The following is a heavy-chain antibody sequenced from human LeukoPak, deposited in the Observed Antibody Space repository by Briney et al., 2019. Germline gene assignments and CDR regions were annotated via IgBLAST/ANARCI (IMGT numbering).Heavy chain of an antibody. CDR2: IDPSGGST. V-gene: IGHV1-46*01. CDR1: GYTFTSYY. CDR3: ARESPKITMVRGVIKD. D-gene: IGHD3-10*01. J-gene: IGHJ4*02. Sequence: ASVKVSCKASGYTFTSYYMHWVRQAPGQGLEWMGIIDPSGGSTRHSQRFQGRVTMTRDTSTSTVYMELSSLRSEDTAVYYCARESPKITMVRGVIKDWGQGTLVTVSS.